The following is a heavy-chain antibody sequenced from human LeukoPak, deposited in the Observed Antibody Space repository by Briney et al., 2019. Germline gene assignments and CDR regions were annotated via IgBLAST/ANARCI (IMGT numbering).Heavy chain of an antibody. V-gene: IGHV3-30-3*01. CDR1: GFTFSSYA. D-gene: IGHD1-1*01. J-gene: IGHJ6*02. CDR2: ISYDGSNK. Sequence: GGSLRLSCAASGFTFSSYAMHWVRQAPGKGLEWVAVISYDGSNKYYADSVKGRFTISRGNAKNSLYLQMNSLRAEDTAVYYCARTGTTYYYYYGMDVWGQGTTVTVSS. CDR3: ARTGTTYYYYYGMDV.